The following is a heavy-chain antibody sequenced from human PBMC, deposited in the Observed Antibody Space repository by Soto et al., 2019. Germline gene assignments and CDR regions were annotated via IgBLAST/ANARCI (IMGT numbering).Heavy chain of an antibody. CDR1: GYTTTSTGSY. V-gene: IGHV4-39*01. Sequence: PEETRSPACSVCGYTTTSTGSYWEWIRQPPGKGLEWIGNIYYSGSTYYNPSLKSRVTISVDTSKNQFSLKLSSVTAADSAVYYCMLGSGWKDFDYWGQGTLVTVSS. D-gene: IGHD3-22*01. J-gene: IGHJ4*02. CDR2: IYYSGST. CDR3: MLGSGWKDFDY.